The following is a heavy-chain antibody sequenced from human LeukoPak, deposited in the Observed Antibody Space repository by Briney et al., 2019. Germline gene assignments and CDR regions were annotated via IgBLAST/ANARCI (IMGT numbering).Heavy chain of an antibody. CDR3: ASALGSPLDY. CDR2: TNSDGSST. J-gene: IGHJ4*02. V-gene: IGHV3-74*01. D-gene: IGHD1-26*01. CDR1: GFTFSATW. Sequence: PGGSLRLSCAASGFTFSATWMHRVCQAPGKGLVWVSRTNSDGSSTSYADSVKGRFTISRDNAKNTLSLQRKRVRVEHSAVYFCASALGSPLDYWGQGTLVTVSS.